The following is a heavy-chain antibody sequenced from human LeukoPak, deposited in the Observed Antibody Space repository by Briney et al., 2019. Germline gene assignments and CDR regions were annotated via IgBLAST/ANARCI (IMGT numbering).Heavy chain of an antibody. CDR2: IIPVLNIT. V-gene: IGHV1-69*04. CDR3: ARDQGLTAPPPYGLDV. D-gene: IGHD5-18*01. Sequence: SVKVSCKASGGTFSSSAITWVRQAPGQGLEWMGRIIPVLNITNYAQKLQGRVTITADTSTSTAYMELSSLRSEETAVYYCARDQGLTAPPPYGLDVWSQGTTVTVSS. CDR1: GGTFSSSA. J-gene: IGHJ6*02.